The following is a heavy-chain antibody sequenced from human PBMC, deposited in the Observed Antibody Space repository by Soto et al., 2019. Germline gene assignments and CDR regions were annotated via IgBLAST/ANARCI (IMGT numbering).Heavy chain of an antibody. J-gene: IGHJ6*02. Sequence: GASVKVSCKASGYTFTSYGISWVRQAPGQGLEWMGWISAYNGNTNYAQKLQGRVTMTTDTSTSTAYMELRSLRSDDTAVYYCARGPRPVGSYYYYYGMDVWGQGTTVTVSS. V-gene: IGHV1-18*01. CDR1: GYTFTSYG. CDR2: ISAYNGNT. D-gene: IGHD1-26*01. CDR3: ARGPRPVGSYYYYYGMDV.